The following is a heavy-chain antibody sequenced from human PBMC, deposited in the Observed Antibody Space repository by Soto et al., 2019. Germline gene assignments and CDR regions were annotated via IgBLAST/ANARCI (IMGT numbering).Heavy chain of an antibody. J-gene: IGHJ4*02. D-gene: IGHD6-13*01. Sequence: QGQLVQSGAEVKKPGSSVKVSCKASGDTFSSYSLIWVRQAPGQGLEWMGRMIPAVGITNYAQKFQDRLTITADKSTSTVHMELRSLXXXXXXXXXXXTLPVSPWYFDYWGQGTLVTVSS. CDR1: GDTFSSYS. CDR3: XTLPVSPWYFDY. CDR2: MIPAVGIT. V-gene: IGHV1-69*02.